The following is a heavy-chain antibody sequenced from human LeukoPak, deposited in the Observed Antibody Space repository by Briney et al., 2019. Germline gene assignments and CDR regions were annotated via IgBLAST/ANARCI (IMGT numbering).Heavy chain of an antibody. V-gene: IGHV1-18*01. CDR2: ISAYNGNT. CDR1: GYTFTSYG. D-gene: IGHD3-22*01. CDR3: AREYYDSSGYYDYYFDY. Sequence: ASVKVSCKASGYTFTSYGISWVRQAPGQGLEWMGWISAYNGNTNYAQKFQGRVTITADKSTSTAYMELSSLRSEDTAVYYCAREYYDSSGYYDYYFDYWGQGTLVTVSS. J-gene: IGHJ4*02.